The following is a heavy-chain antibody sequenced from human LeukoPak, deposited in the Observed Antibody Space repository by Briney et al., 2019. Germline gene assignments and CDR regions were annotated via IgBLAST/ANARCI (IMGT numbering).Heavy chain of an antibody. V-gene: IGHV1-2*02. CDR2: INPNSGGT. CDR1: GYTFTGYY. CDR3: ARPYDPYAFDI. Sequence: ASVKVSCKASGYTFTGYYMHWVRQAPGQGLEWMGWINPNSGGTNYAQKFQGRVTMTRDTSISTAYMELSRLRSEDMAVYYCARPYDPYAFDIWGQGAMVTVSS. D-gene: IGHD3-22*01. J-gene: IGHJ3*02.